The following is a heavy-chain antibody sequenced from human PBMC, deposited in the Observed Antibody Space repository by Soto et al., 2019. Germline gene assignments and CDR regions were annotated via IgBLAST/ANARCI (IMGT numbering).Heavy chain of an antibody. D-gene: IGHD3-9*01. J-gene: IGHJ6*02. V-gene: IGHV1-69*13. Sequence: SVKVSCKASGGTFSSYAISWVRQAPGQGLEWMGGIIPIFGTANYAQKFQGRVTITADESTSTAYMELSSLRSEDTAVYYCARDEEAYYDILTGYGQEYYYGMDVWGQGTTVTVSS. CDR3: ARDEEAYYDILTGYGQEYYYGMDV. CDR2: IIPIFGTA. CDR1: GGTFSSYA.